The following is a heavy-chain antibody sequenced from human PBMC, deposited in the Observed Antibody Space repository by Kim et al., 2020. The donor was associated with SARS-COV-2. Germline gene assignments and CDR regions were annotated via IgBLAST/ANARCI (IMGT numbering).Heavy chain of an antibody. CDR3: ESGLLVVPAAILVFAY. D-gene: IGHD2-2*01. CDR1: GGSFSGYY. V-gene: IGHV4-34*01. CDR2: INHSGST. J-gene: IGHJ4*01. Sequence: SETLSLTCAVYGGSFSGYYWSWTRQPQGKGLEWMGEINHSGSTNYNRSFKTRVTISVDTSKNQFSLKLNSVTHADTAGYNCESGLLVVPAAILVFAYWG.